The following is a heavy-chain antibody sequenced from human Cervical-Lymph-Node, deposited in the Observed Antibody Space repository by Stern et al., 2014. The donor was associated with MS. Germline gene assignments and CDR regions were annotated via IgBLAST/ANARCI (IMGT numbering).Heavy chain of an antibody. Sequence: QVQLVQSGAEVKKPGASVKVSCKASGYTFTGYYMLWVRQAPGQVLEWLGRINPNSGGTNYAQKFQGRVTMTRDTSISTAYMELSRLRSDDTAVYYCAREAAMAVAGTGVDYWGQGTLVTVSS. D-gene: IGHD6-19*01. J-gene: IGHJ4*02. CDR1: GYTFTGYY. CDR2: INPNSGGT. CDR3: AREAAMAVAGTGVDY. V-gene: IGHV1-2*06.